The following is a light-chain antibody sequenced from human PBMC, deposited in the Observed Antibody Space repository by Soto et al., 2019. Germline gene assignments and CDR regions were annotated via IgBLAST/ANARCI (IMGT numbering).Light chain of an antibody. CDR2: EVV. J-gene: IGLJ1*01. Sequence: QSALTQPPSASGSPGQSVTISCTGTKSDICVYDFVSWYQHHPGQAPRLIIYEVVQRPSGVPDRFSGSKSGNTASLTVSGLQAADEADYFCKSYAGSNTYVFGSGTKLTVL. V-gene: IGLV2-8*01. CDR1: KSDICVYDF. CDR3: KSYAGSNTYV.